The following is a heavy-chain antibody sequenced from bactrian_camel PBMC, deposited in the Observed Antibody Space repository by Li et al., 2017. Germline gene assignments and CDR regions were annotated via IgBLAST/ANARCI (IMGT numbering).Heavy chain of an antibody. J-gene: IGHJ4*01. Sequence: HVQLVESGGGSVQAGGSLRLSCAASGYTAVINYMGWIRQSPGNEREVLATIYGDAGRTDYADSAQGRFTISRDNAKNTLYLQMNSLRPEDTAMYYCAATNEWWRCESTGGPWSEDVYKYRGQGTQVTVS. D-gene: IGHD7*01. CDR3: AATNEWWRCESTGGPWSEDVYKY. CDR1: GYTAVINY. V-gene: IGHV3S54*01. CDR2: IYGDAGRT.